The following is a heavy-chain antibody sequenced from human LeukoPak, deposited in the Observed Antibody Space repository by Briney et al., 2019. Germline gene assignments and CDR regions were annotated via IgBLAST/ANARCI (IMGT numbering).Heavy chain of an antibody. CDR3: AKAAGGGLWNRGIWCAD. CDR2: ISGSGGST. CDR1: GFTFSSYA. D-gene: IGHD3-16*01. V-gene: IGHV3-23*01. J-gene: IGHJ4*02. Sequence: GGSLRLSCAASGFTFSSYAMSWVRQAPGKGLEWVSAISGSGGSTYYADSVKGRFTISRDNSKNTLYLQMNSLRAEDTAVYYCAKAAGGGLWNRGIWCADWGQGTLVTVSS.